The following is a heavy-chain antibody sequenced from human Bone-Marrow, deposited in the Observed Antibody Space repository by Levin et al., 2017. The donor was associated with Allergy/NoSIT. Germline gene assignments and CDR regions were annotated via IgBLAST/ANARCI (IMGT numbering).Heavy chain of an antibody. CDR1: GGSISSSSYY. CDR3: ARHPRGDYSYWYFDL. J-gene: IGHJ2*01. V-gene: IGHV4-39*01. D-gene: IGHD4-17*01. Sequence: SQTLSLTCTVSGGSISSSSYYWGWIRQPPGKGLEWIGSIYYSGSTYYNPSLKSRVTISVDTSKNQFSLKLSSVTAADTAVYYCARHPRGDYSYWYFDLWGRGTLVTVSS. CDR2: IYYSGST.